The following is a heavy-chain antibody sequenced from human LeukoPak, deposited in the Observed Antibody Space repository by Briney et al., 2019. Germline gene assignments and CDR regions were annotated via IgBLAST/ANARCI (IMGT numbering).Heavy chain of an antibody. D-gene: IGHD6-13*01. V-gene: IGHV3-43D*03. CDR3: AKEAHGQTAAGPYYYYYYYMDV. Sequence: PGGSLRLSCAASGFTFDDYAMHWVRQAPGKGLEWVSLISWDGGSTYYADSVKGRFTISRDNSKNSLYLQMNSLRAEDTALYYCAKEAHGQTAAGPYYYYYYYMDVWGKGTTVTVSS. J-gene: IGHJ6*03. CDR1: GFTFDDYA. CDR2: ISWDGGST.